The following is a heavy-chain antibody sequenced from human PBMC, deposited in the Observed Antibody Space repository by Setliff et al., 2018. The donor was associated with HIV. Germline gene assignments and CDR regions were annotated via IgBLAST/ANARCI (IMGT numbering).Heavy chain of an antibody. CDR3: ATLNFPLNWFDP. V-gene: IGHV4-39*01. CDR1: GASISSSPYY. Sequence: SETLSLTCSVSGASISSSPYYWAWIRQPPGKGLEWIATISYSGSTHYNLALMSRVTISMDTSRNQFSVKLSSVTAADTAIYYCATLNFPLNWFDPWGQGTPVTVTS. CDR2: ISYSGST. J-gene: IGHJ5*02.